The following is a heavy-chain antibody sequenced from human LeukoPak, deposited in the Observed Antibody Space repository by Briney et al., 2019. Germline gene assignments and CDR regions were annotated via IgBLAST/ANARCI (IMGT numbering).Heavy chain of an antibody. J-gene: IGHJ6*03. CDR3: ARHSRGLGYYYYMDV. D-gene: IGHD3-10*01. Sequence: GESLKTSCKGSGYSFTSYWIGWVRQMPGKGLEWMGIIYPGDSDTRYSPSFQGQVTISADKSISTAYLQWSSLKASDTAMYYCARHSRGLGYYYYMDVWGKGTTVTISS. CDR1: GYSFTSYW. CDR2: IYPGDSDT. V-gene: IGHV5-51*01.